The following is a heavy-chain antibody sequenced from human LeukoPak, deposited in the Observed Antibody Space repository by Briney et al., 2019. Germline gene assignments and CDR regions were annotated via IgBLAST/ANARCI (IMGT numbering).Heavy chain of an antibody. CDR1: GGSFSDYY. CDR2: INHSGST. CDR3: ASLSEEFDPDY. J-gene: IGHJ4*02. V-gene: IGHV4-34*01. Sequence: SETLSLTCAVYGGSFSDYYWTWIRQPPGKGLEWIGEINHSGSTNYNPSLKSRVTISVDTSRNQFSLKLSPVTAADTAVYYCASLSEEFDPDYWGQGTLVTVSS.